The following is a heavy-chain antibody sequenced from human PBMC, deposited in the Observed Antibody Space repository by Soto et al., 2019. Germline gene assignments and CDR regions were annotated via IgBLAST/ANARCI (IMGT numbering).Heavy chain of an antibody. Sequence: GGSLRLSCAASGFTFSGSAMHWVRQASGKGLEWVGRIRSRANSYATAYAESVKGRFTISRDESKNTAYLQMNSLKTEDPPVYSCSRHASSGWFDFWCQGTLVTVSS. D-gene: IGHD6-19*01. V-gene: IGHV3-73*01. J-gene: IGHJ5*01. CDR2: IRSRANSYAT. CDR3: SRHASSGWFDF. CDR1: GFTFSGSA.